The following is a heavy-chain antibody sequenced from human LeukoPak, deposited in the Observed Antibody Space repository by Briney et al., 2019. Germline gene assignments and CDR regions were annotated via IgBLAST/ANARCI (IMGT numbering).Heavy chain of an antibody. CDR2: ISYDGSNK. J-gene: IGHJ4*02. CDR3: AKDLVDYGDPKYYFDY. D-gene: IGHD4-17*01. V-gene: IGHV3-30*18. CDR1: GFTFSAYA. Sequence: GGSLRLSCAPSGFTFSAYAMHWVRQAPGKGLEWVAVISYDGSNKHYADSVKGRFTISRDNSKNTLYLQMNSLRAEDTAVYYCAKDLVDYGDPKYYFDYWGQGTLVTVSS.